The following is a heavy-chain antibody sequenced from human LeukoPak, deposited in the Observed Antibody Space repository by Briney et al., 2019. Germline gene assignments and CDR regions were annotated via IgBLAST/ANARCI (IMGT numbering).Heavy chain of an antibody. V-gene: IGHV1-2*02. D-gene: IGHD4-17*01. CDR2: INPNSGGT. CDR3: ARRGGYGDLPDAFDI. CDR1: GYTFTSYY. J-gene: IGHJ3*02. Sequence: ASVKVSCKASGYTFTSYYMHWVRQAPGQGLEWMGWINPNSGGTNYAQKFQGRVTMTRDTSISTAYMELSRLRSDDTAVYYCARRGGYGDLPDAFDIWGQGTMVTVSS.